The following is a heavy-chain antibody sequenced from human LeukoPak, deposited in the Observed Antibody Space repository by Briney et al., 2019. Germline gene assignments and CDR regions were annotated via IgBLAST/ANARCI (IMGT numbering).Heavy chain of an antibody. J-gene: IGHJ3*02. D-gene: IGHD2-21*02. CDR3: ARVEATVGFAFDI. V-gene: IGHV1-2*02. CDR2: MNPNSGDT. CDR1: GYTFSGFY. Sequence: ASVKVSCKASGYTFSGFYMHWVRQAPGQGLEWMGWMNPNSGDTKYAPKFQGRVTMTSDMSISTAYMEVNRLTSDDTAVYYCARVEATVGFAFDIWGQGTMVTVSS.